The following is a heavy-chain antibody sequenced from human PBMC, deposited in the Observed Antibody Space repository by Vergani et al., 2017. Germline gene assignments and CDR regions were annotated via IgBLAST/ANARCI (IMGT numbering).Heavy chain of an antibody. V-gene: IGHV3-30-3*01. Sequence: QVQLVESGGGVVQPVRSLRLSCAASGFTFSSYAMHWVRQAPGKGLEWVAVISYDGSNKYYADSVKGRFTISRDNSKNTLYLQMNSLRAEGTAVYYCARDRQWYSSSWHRMDWGQGTLVTVSS. D-gene: IGHD6-13*01. J-gene: IGHJ4*02. CDR1: GFTFSSYA. CDR3: ARDRQWYSSSWHRMD. CDR2: ISYDGSNK.